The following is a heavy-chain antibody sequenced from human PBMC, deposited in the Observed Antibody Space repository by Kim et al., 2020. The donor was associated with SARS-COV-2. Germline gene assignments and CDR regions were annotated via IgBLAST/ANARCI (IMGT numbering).Heavy chain of an antibody. Sequence: SETLSLTCAVYVGSFSGYYWTWIRQSPGKGLEWIGEINHRGSTNYNPSLRSRVTISVDTSKNQFSLKLSSVTAADTAVYYCARGGYYDILTGYYDSFDIWGQGTMVTVSS. V-gene: IGHV4-34*01. CDR2: INHRGST. CDR3: ARGGYYDILTGYYDSFDI. J-gene: IGHJ3*02. CDR1: VGSFSGYY. D-gene: IGHD3-9*01.